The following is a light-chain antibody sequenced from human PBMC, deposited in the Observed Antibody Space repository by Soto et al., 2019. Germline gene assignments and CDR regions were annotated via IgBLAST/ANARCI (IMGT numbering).Light chain of an antibody. CDR1: QTVSSS. J-gene: IGKJ4*01. CDR3: QQHVNWPLT. Sequence: EIVLTQSPATLSLSPGERATLSCRASQTVSSSLAWYQQKPGQAPRLLIYEASNRATGIPGRFSGSGSGADFTLTISSLEPEDFALYYCQQHVNWPLTFGGGTKVEIK. CDR2: EAS. V-gene: IGKV3-11*01.